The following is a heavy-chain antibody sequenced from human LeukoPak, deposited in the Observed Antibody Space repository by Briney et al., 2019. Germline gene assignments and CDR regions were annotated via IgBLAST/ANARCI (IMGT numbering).Heavy chain of an antibody. CDR3: ARQYCTNGVCYELDAFDP. CDR1: GGSISSRSHY. V-gene: IGHV4-39*07. Sequence: SETLSLTCTVSGGSISSRSHYWGWIRPPPGKGLEWVGIIYYSGSTYYNPSLKSRDTLSVDTSKNPFSLKLSSVTAADTAVYYCARQYCTNGVCYELDAFDPWGQGTLVTVSS. D-gene: IGHD2-8*01. CDR2: IYYSGST. J-gene: IGHJ5*02.